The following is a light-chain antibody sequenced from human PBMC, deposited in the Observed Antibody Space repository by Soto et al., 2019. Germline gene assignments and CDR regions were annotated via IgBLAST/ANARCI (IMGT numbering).Light chain of an antibody. CDR3: TSYTSSNTEV. CDR2: DVS. J-gene: IGLJ1*01. CDR1: STDVGGFYY. V-gene: IGLV2-14*03. Sequence: QSVLTQPASVSGSPGQSITISCTGTSTDVGGFYYVSWYQHHPGKAPKLMIYDVSDRPSGVSYRFSGSKSGNTASLTISGLQAEDEADYYCTSYTSSNTEVFGTGTKVT.